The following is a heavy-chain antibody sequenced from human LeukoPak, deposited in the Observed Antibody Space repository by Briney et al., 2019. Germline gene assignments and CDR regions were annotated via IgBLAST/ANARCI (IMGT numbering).Heavy chain of an antibody. CDR3: AKDRSPYSSSWYDFDY. Sequence: PGGSLRLSCAASGFTFSSYGMHWVRQAPGKGLEWVAVIWYGGSNKYYADSVKGRFTISRDNSKNTLYLQMNSLRAEDTAVYYCAKDRSPYSSSWYDFDYWGQGTLVTVSS. CDR2: IWYGGSNK. CDR1: GFTFSSYG. D-gene: IGHD6-13*01. V-gene: IGHV3-30*02. J-gene: IGHJ4*02.